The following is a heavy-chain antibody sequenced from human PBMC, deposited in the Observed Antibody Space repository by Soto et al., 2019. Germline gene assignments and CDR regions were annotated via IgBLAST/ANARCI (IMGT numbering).Heavy chain of an antibody. CDR2: IKKDESKK. CDR1: GFTFSSYW. Sequence: EERLVESGGGLVQPGGSLRLSCAASGFTFSSYWMTWVRQAPGKGLEWVANIKKDESKKSYLDSVRGRFTISSDNAKNSLCLQMDSLTAEDTALYYCARDVSPGSSSWYFDAFDLWGQGTMVTVSS. J-gene: IGHJ3*01. V-gene: IGHV3-7*05. CDR3: ARDVSPGSSSWYFDAFDL. D-gene: IGHD6-13*01.